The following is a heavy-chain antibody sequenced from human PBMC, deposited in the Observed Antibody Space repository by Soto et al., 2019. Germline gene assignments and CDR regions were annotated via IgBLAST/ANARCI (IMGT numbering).Heavy chain of an antibody. CDR2: FDPEDGET. V-gene: IGHV1-24*01. Sequence: QVQLVQSGAEVKKPGASVKVSCKASGYTFTGYYMHWVRQAPGQGLEWMGGFDPEDGETIYAQKFQGRVTMTEDTSTDTAYMELSSLRSEDTAVYYCATVFVGSSWYGFLNYWGQGTLVTVSS. CDR3: ATVFVGSSWYGFLNY. D-gene: IGHD6-13*01. CDR1: GYTFTGYY. J-gene: IGHJ4*02.